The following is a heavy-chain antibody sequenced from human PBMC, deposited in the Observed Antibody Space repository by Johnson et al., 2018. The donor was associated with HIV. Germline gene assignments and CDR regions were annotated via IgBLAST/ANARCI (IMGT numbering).Heavy chain of an antibody. D-gene: IGHD3-22*01. CDR3: AKDHDYYDSSGSILGAFDI. CDR1: GFTFDDYA. V-gene: IGHV3-9*01. J-gene: IGHJ3*02. CDR2: ISWNSGSI. Sequence: VQLVESGGGLVQPGRSLRLSCAASGFTFDDYAMHWVRQAPGKGLEWVSGISWNSGSIGYAASVKGRFTISSDNAKNSLYLQMNSLRAEDTALYYCAKDHDYYDSSGSILGAFDIWGQGTMVTVSS.